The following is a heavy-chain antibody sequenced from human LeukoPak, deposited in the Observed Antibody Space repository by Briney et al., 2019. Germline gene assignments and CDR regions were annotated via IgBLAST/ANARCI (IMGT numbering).Heavy chain of an antibody. CDR2: IWYDGSNK. V-gene: IGHV3-33*01. J-gene: IGHJ6*02. CDR1: EFTFSSYG. Sequence: PGRSLRVSCAASEFTFSSYGMHWVRQAPGKGLEWVAVIWYDGSNKYYADSVKGRFTISRDNSKNTLYLQMNSLRAEDTAVYYCARDWGSITIFGSGMDVWGQGTTVTVSS. CDR3: ARDWGSITIFGSGMDV. D-gene: IGHD3-3*01.